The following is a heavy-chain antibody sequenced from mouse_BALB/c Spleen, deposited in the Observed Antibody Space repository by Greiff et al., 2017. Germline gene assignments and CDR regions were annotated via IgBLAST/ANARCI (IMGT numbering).Heavy chain of an antibody. D-gene: IGHD1-1*01. CDR1: GYTFTSYW. CDR2: INPSTGYT. V-gene: IGHV1-7*01. J-gene: IGHJ1*01. CDR3: ARGGYYGSRYFDV. Sequence: QVQLKQSGAELAKPGASVKMSCKASGYTFTSYWMHWVKQRPGQGLEWIGYINPSTGYTEYNQKFKDKATLTADKSSSTAYMQLSSLTSEDSAVYYCARGGYYGSRYFDVWGAGTTVTVSS.